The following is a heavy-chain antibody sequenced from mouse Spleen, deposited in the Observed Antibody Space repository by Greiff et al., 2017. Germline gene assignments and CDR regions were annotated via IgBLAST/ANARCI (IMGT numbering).Heavy chain of an antibody. CDR3: ARHGYYYGYDYYAMDY. J-gene: IGHJ4*01. CDR2: ISSGGGNT. CDR1: GFTFSSYA. V-gene: IGHV5-9-3*01. Sequence: EVQGVESGGGLVKLGGSLKLSCAASGFTFSSYAMSWVRQTPEKRLEWVATISSGGGNTYYPDSVKGRFTISRDNAKNTLYLQMSSLKSEDTAMYYCARHGYYYGYDYYAMDYWGQGTSVTVSS. D-gene: IGHD1-2*01.